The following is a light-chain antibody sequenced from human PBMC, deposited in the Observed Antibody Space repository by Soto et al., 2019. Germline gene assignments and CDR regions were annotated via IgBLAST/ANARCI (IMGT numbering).Light chain of an antibody. Sequence: ALQLTQSPSSLSASVGDRVTITCRASQGISSALAWYQQKPGKAPKLLIYDASSLESGVPSRFSGSGSGTDFTLTISSLQPEDFATYYCQHGFTFGPGTKVDIK. CDR3: QHGFT. CDR1: QGISSA. V-gene: IGKV1-13*02. J-gene: IGKJ3*01. CDR2: DAS.